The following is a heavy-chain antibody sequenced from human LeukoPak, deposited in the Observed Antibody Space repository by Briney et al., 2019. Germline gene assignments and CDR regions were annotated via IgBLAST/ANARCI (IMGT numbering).Heavy chain of an antibody. Sequence: GGSLRLSCAASGFTFSSYWMHWVRQAPGKGLVWASRINNDGSSTNYADSVKGRFTISRDNAKNTLYLQMDSLRAEDTAVYYCARGSSGWYLFDYWGQGTLVTVSS. V-gene: IGHV3-74*01. CDR1: GFTFSSYW. D-gene: IGHD6-19*01. CDR2: INNDGSST. J-gene: IGHJ4*02. CDR3: ARGSSGWYLFDY.